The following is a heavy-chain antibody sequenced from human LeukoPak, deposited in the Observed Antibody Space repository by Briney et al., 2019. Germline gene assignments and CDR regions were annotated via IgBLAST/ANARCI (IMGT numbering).Heavy chain of an antibody. J-gene: IGHJ4*02. CDR1: GYSFSNYW. CDR2: IYPGDYET. D-gene: IGHD2-21*02. Sequence: GESLQISCEGSGYSFSNYWIGWVRQMPGKGLEWMGIIYPGDYETRHSPSFQGLVTISVDKSISTAYLQWSSLKASDTAMYYCAIPPGYCGNDCSFDHWGQGTLVTVSS. CDR3: AIPPGYCGNDCSFDH. V-gene: IGHV5-51*01.